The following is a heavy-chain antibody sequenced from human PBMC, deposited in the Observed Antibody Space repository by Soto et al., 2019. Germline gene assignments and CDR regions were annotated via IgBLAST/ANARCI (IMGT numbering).Heavy chain of an antibody. CDR1: GYTFTSYY. CDR2: INPSGGST. J-gene: IGHJ3*02. D-gene: IGHD3-22*01. CDR3: ARGVEGITMIVVVIASPIDAFGI. V-gene: IGHV1-46*03. Sequence: ASVKVSCKASGYTFTSYYMHWVRQAPGQGLEWMGIINPSGGSTSYAQKFQGRVTMTRDTSTSTVYMDLSSLRSEDTAVCHCARGVEGITMIVVVIASPIDAFGIWHQGPRITVAS.